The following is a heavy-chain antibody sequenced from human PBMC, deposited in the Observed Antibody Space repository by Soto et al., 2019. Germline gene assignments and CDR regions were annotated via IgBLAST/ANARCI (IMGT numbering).Heavy chain of an antibody. CDR2: IKSKTDGGTT. Sequence: GGSLRLSCAASGFTFSNAWMNWVRQAPGKGLEWVGRIKSKTDGGTTDYAAPVKGRFTISRDDSKNTLYLQMNSLKTEDTAVYYCTTDLYDFWSGYYSAYYYYYGMDVWGQGTTVTVSS. D-gene: IGHD3-3*01. V-gene: IGHV3-15*07. CDR1: GFTFSNAW. CDR3: TTDLYDFWSGYYSAYYYYYGMDV. J-gene: IGHJ6*02.